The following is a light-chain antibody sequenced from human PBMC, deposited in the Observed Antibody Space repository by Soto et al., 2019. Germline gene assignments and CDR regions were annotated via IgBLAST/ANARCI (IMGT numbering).Light chain of an antibody. V-gene: IGKV3-15*01. Sequence: EIVMTQSPATLSVSPGERATLSCRASQSVNSNLAWYQQKPGQAPRLLIYGASTRATGIPARFSGSGSGTEFTLTISSLQSEDFAVSYCQQYNNWPLTFGGGTKVDIK. CDR1: QSVNSN. CDR3: QQYNNWPLT. J-gene: IGKJ4*01. CDR2: GAS.